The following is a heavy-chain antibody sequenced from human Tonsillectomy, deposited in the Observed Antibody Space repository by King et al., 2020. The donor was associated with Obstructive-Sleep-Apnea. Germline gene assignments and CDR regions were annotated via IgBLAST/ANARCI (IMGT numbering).Heavy chain of an antibody. J-gene: IGHJ4*02. Sequence: QLVQSGPEVKKPGTSVKVSCKASGFTFTSSSMHWVRQARGQRLEWIGLIVVASGNTNYAQKFQERVTITRDMSTSTAYMELSRLRSEVTAVYYWAAAYYDSSGLLDYWGQGTLVTVSS. CDR1: GFTFTSSS. D-gene: IGHD3-22*01. CDR2: IVVASGNT. CDR3: AAAYYDSSGLLDY. V-gene: IGHV1-58*02.